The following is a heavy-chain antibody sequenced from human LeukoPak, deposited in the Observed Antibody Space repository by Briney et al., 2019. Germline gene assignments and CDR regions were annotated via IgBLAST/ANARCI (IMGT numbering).Heavy chain of an antibody. Sequence: ASVKVSCKASGYTFTSYGISWVRQAPGQGLEWMGWISAYNGNTNYAQKLQGRVTMTTDTSTSTAYMELRSLRSDDTAVYYCARVPTTIFGVVIHFDYWGQGTLVTVSS. D-gene: IGHD3-3*01. CDR2: ISAYNGNT. CDR1: GYTFTSYG. J-gene: IGHJ4*02. CDR3: ARVPTTIFGVVIHFDY. V-gene: IGHV1-18*01.